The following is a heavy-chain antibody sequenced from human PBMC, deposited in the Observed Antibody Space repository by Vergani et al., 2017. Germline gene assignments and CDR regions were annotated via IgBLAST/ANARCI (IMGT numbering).Heavy chain of an antibody. Sequence: QVQLQQWGAGLLKPSETLSLTCAVYGGSFSGYYWSWIRQPPGKGLEWIGEINHSGSTNYNPSLTSRVTISVDTSKNQFSLKLSSVTAADTAVYYCARVPPSQNRSAYNWFDPWGQGTLVTVSS. V-gene: IGHV4-34*01. J-gene: IGHJ5*02. CDR1: GGSFSGYY. D-gene: IGHD6-25*01. CDR3: ARVPPSQNRSAYNWFDP. CDR2: INHSGST.